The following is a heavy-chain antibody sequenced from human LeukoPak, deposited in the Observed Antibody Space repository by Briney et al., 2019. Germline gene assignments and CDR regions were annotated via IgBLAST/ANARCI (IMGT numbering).Heavy chain of an antibody. Sequence: PSETLSLTCAVYGGSFSSYYWSWIRQTPGRGLEWIGEINHSGITNYNTSLKSRVTISVDSSRNQLSLKLSSVTAADTAVYYCAREGYDLLTGYYAYYWGQGTLVTVSS. CDR1: GGSFSSYY. J-gene: IGHJ4*02. D-gene: IGHD3-9*01. CDR3: AREGYDLLTGYYAYY. V-gene: IGHV4-34*01. CDR2: INHSGIT.